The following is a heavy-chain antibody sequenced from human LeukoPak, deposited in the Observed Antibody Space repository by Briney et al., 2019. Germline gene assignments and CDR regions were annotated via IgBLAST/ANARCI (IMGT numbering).Heavy chain of an antibody. V-gene: IGHV1-69*05. Sequence: SVKVSCKASGGTFSSYAISWVRQAPGQGLEWMGGIIPIFGTANYAQKFQGRVTITTDESTSTAYMELSSLRSEDTAVYYCARDHERDHDYYYYMDVWGKGTTVTVSS. CDR2: IIPIFGTA. CDR1: GGTFSSYA. J-gene: IGHJ6*03. CDR3: ARDHERDHDYYYYMDV.